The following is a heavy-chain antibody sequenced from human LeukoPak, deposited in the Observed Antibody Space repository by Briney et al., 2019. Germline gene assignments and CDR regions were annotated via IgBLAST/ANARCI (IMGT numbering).Heavy chain of an antibody. CDR3: AKELRLKSSSCPVEHDY. CDR2: ISGSGGST. CDR1: GFTVSSNY. D-gene: IGHD6-13*01. J-gene: IGHJ4*02. V-gene: IGHV3-23*01. Sequence: GGSLRLSCAASGFTVSSNYMSWVRQAPGKGLGCVSAISGSGGSTYYADSVKGRFTISRDNSKNTLYLQMNSLRAEDTAVYYCAKELRLKSSSCPVEHDYWGQGTLVTVSS.